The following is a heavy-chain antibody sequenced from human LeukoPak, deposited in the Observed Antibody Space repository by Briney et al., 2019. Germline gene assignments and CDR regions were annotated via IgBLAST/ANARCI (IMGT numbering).Heavy chain of an antibody. CDR1: CLILWFSR. Sequence: PGGSLRLSRAACCLILWFSRMMWVRQAPGKGLEGVSSISAIGDITHYAESVQGRFTISRDNSGNTLYVQMNSLSVDDTADYCWGKVKPRLRAVGAWGQGTLVTVSS. J-gene: IGHJ5*02. V-gene: IGHV3-23*01. CDR2: ISAIGDIT. D-gene: IGHD6-19*01. CDR3: GKVKPRLRAVGA.